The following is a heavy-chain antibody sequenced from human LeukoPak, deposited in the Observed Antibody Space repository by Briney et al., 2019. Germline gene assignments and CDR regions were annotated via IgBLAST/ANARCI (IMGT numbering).Heavy chain of an antibody. CDR2: INSDGSST. CDR3: ARGAGDSSGYLELEDAFDI. D-gene: IGHD3-22*01. CDR1: GFTFSSYW. V-gene: IGHV3-74*01. Sequence: GGSLRLSCAASGFTFSSYWMHWVRQAPGKGLVWVSRINSDGSSTSYADSVKGRFTISRDNAKNTLYLQMNSLRAEDTAVYYCARGAGDSSGYLELEDAFDIWGQGTMVTVSS. J-gene: IGHJ3*02.